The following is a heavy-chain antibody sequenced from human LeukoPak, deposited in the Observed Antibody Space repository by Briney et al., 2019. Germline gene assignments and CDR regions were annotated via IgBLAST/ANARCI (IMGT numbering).Heavy chain of an antibody. V-gene: IGHV2-5*02. J-gene: IGHJ5*02. CDR1: GFSLGTRGVG. CDR2: IYWDDDK. CDR3: AHRPSGGDCYSGT. D-gene: IGHD2-21*02. Sequence: SGPTLVNPTQTLTLTCTFSGFSLGTRGVGVGWIRQPPGKALEWLSLIYWDDDKRYSPARKRRLTITKDNSKKQGGLTMTNMDPVDTATYYCAHRPSGGDCYSGTWGQGTLVTVSS.